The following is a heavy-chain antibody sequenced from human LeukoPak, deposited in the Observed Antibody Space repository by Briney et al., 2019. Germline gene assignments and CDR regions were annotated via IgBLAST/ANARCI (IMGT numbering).Heavy chain of an antibody. D-gene: IGHD1-14*01. CDR3: ARVGSTPPKFDY. V-gene: IGHV4-34*01. CDR1: GGSFGRYS. CDR2: ITQSGYT. J-gene: IGHJ4*02. Sequence: SETLSLTCAVYGGSFGRYSWSWIRQSPGKGLEYIGEITQSGYTKYNPSVKSRATISVDASKNQFSLNLTSVTAADTALYYCARVGSTPPKFDYWGQGTLVTVSS.